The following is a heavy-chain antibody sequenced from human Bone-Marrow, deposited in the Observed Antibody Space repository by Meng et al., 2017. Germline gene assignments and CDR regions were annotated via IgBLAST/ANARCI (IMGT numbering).Heavy chain of an antibody. CDR1: VFPFSSYG. CDR2: ISRSSSYI. D-gene: IGHD3-10*01. V-gene: IGHV3-21*01. CDR3: AREGHGSGSYYMDY. J-gene: IGHJ4*02. Sequence: VVELGGALVTPGGSLRLSCDASVFPFSSYGMNWVRQAPGKGLEWVSSISRSSSYIYYADSVKGRFTISRDNAKNSLYLQMNSLRAEDTAVYYCAREGHGSGSYYMDYWGQGTLVTVSS.